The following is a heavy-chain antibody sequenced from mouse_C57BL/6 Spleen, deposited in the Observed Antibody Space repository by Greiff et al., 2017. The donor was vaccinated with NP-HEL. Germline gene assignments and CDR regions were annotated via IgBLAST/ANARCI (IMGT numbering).Heavy chain of an antibody. D-gene: IGHD1-1*01. V-gene: IGHV1-20*01. CDR2: INPYNGDT. CDR1: GYSFTGYF. CDR3: ARSHYYGSSYEFAY. Sequence: EVKLQESGPELVKPGDSVKISCKASGYSFTGYFMNWVMQSHGKSLEWIGRINPYNGDTFYNQKFKGKATLTVDKSSSTAHMELRSLTSEDSAVYYCARSHYYGSSYEFAYWGQGTLVTVSA. J-gene: IGHJ3*01.